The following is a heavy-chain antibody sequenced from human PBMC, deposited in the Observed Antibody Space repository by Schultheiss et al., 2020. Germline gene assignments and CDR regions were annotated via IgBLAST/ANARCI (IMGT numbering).Heavy chain of an antibody. J-gene: IGHJ4*02. D-gene: IGHD6-19*01. Sequence: GGSLRLSCAASGFTFSSYSMNWVRQAPGKGLEWVAVISYDGSNKYYADSVKGRFTISRDNSKNTLYLQMNSLKTEDTAVYYCTTGHLTSGYSDYWGQGTLVTVSS. CDR2: ISYDGSNK. CDR3: TTGHLTSGYSDY. V-gene: IGHV3-30*03. CDR1: GFTFSSYS.